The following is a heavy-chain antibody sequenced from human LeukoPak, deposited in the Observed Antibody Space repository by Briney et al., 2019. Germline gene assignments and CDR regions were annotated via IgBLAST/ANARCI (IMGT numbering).Heavy chain of an antibody. J-gene: IGHJ4*02. CDR3: ARESNLGD. D-gene: IGHD3-16*01. CDR1: GFTVSSNY. CDR2: IKQDRSEK. V-gene: IGHV3-7*01. Sequence: GGSLRLSCAASGFTVSSNYMSWVRQAPGKGLEWVANIKQDRSEKYYVDSVKGRFTISRDNAMNSLYLQMNRLRAEDTALYYCARESNLGDWGQGTLVTVSS.